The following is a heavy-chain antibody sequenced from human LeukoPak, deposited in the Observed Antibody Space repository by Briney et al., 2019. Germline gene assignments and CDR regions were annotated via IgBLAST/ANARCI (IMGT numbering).Heavy chain of an antibody. CDR3: AKDGPTVTIFGHFDS. J-gene: IGHJ4*01. D-gene: IGHD4-17*01. CDR2: VSYDGSKK. CDR1: GFTFSSYG. Sequence: GGSLRLSCAASGFTFSSYGMHWVRQPPGKGLEWVGFVSYDGSKKFYADFVKGRFSISRDNSKNTLYVQMNSLGAEDTALYYCAKDGPTVTIFGHFDSWGHGTLVTVSS. V-gene: IGHV3-30*18.